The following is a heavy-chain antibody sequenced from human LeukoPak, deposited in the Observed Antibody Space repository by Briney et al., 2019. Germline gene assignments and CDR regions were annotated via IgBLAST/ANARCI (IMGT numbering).Heavy chain of an antibody. CDR1: GASLSETS. J-gene: IGHJ4*02. V-gene: IGHV1-24*01. CDR3: ATADKWEPLDY. CDR2: FDPEDGES. D-gene: IGHD1-26*01. Sequence: GASVKVSCKVSGASLSETSIHWVRQAPRQWLEWMGGFDPEDGESIFAQSFQGRFSMTEDTSTDTAYMELRSLRLQDTAVYYCATADKWEPLDYWGQGTLVTVSS.